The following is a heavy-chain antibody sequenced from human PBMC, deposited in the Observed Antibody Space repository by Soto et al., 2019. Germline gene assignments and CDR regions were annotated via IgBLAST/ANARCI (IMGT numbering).Heavy chain of an antibody. Sequence: EVQLVESGGGLVKPGGSLRLSCAASGFTLSGYNMNWVHQAPGKGLEWVSSISSSSSYIYYADSVKGRFTISRDNAKNSLYLQMNSLRAEDTAVYYCARCLVSAYGSGSYDALDYWGQGTLVTVSS. J-gene: IGHJ4*02. CDR3: ARCLVSAYGSGSYDALDY. CDR1: GFTLSGYN. D-gene: IGHD3-10*01. V-gene: IGHV3-21*02. CDR2: ISSSSSYI.